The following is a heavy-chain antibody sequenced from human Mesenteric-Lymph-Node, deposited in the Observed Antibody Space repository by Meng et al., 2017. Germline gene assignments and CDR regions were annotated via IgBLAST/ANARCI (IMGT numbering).Heavy chain of an antibody. CDR2: IYSSGST. J-gene: IGHJ4*02. Sequence: SETLSLTCTVSGGSISSSSYYWGWIRQPPGKGLEWIGSIYSSGSTDYNPSRKSRVTMSVDTSKNQFSLKLSSVTAADTAVYYCARVSSDYGDYTYFDYWGQGTLVTVSS. V-gene: IGHV4-39*07. CDR3: ARVSSDYGDYTYFDY. D-gene: IGHD4-17*01. CDR1: GGSISSSSYY.